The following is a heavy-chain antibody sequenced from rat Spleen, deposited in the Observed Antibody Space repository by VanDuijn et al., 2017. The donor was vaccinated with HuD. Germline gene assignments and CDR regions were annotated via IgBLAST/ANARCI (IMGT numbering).Heavy chain of an antibody. Sequence: EVQLVESGGGLVQPGRSMKLSCAASGFTFSNYYMAWVRQAPTKGLEGVASISTGGGNTYYRDSVKGRFTISRDNAKSTLYLQMDSLRCEDTATYYCARHGGSYTHNWFAYWGQGTLVTVSS. D-gene: IGHD1-2*01. J-gene: IGHJ3*01. CDR2: ISTGGGNT. CDR3: ARHGGSYTHNWFAY. V-gene: IGHV5-25*01. CDR1: GFTFSNYY.